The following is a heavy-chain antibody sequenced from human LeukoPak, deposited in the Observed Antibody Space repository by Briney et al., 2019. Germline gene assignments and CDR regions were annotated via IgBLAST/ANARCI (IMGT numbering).Heavy chain of an antibody. CDR1: GGSVSSGSYY. V-gene: IGHV4-61*01. Sequence: SETLSLTCTVSGGSVSSGSYYWSWLRQPPGKGLEWIGYIYYSGSTNYNPSLKSQVTISVDTSKNQFSLKLSSVTAADTAVYYCARWFYYDSSGYYSPLWGQGTLVTVSS. J-gene: IGHJ4*02. CDR2: IYYSGST. D-gene: IGHD3-22*01. CDR3: ARWFYYDSSGYYSPL.